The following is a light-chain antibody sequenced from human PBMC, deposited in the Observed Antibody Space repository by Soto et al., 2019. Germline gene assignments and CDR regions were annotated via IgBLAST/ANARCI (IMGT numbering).Light chain of an antibody. J-gene: IGKJ5*01. CDR2: AAS. CDR3: QQLNSYPIT. Sequence: DIQLTQSPSFLSASVGDRVTITCRASQGISSYLAWYQQKPGTAPKLLIYAASTLQSGVPSRFSGSGSGTEFSLTIISLQPEDFSTDYCQQLNSYPITFGQGTRLEIK. V-gene: IGKV1-9*01. CDR1: QGISSY.